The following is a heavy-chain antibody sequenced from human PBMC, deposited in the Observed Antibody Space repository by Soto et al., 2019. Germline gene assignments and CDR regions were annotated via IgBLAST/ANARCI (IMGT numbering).Heavy chain of an antibody. CDR3: AKATMVRGVIGY. CDR1: GFTFSSYA. Sequence: PGGSLRLSCAASGFTFSSYAIICCRQAPGKGLEWVSAISGSGGSTYYADSVKGRFTISRDNSKNTLYLQMNSLRAEDTAVYYCAKATMVRGVIGYWGQGTLVTVSS. CDR2: ISGSGGST. J-gene: IGHJ4*02. V-gene: IGHV3-23*01. D-gene: IGHD3-10*01.